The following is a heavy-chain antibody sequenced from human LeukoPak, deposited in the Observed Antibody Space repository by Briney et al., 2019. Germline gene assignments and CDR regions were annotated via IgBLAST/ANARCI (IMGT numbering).Heavy chain of an antibody. D-gene: IGHD3-3*01. J-gene: IGHJ4*02. CDR2: ISSSSSYT. Sequence: PGGSLILSCAASGFTFSDYYMSWIRQAPGKGLEWVSYISSSSSYTNYADSVKGRFTISRDNAKNSLYLQMNSLRAEDTAVYYCAREVDFWSGPLDWGQGTLVTVSS. V-gene: IGHV3-11*06. CDR3: AREVDFWSGPLD. CDR1: GFTFSDYY.